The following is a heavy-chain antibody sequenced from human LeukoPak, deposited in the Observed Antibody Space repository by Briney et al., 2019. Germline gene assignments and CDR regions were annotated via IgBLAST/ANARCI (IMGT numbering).Heavy chain of an antibody. J-gene: IGHJ4*02. D-gene: IGHD4-17*01. CDR1: GGSISSSSYY. Sequence: SETLSLTCTVSGGSISSSSYYWGWIRQPPGKGLEWIGSIYYSGNTYYDPSLKSRVTISVDTSKNQFSLKLSSVTAADTAVYYCARHLFYGGYFDYWGQGTLVTVSS. V-gene: IGHV4-39*01. CDR2: IYYSGNT. CDR3: ARHLFYGGYFDY.